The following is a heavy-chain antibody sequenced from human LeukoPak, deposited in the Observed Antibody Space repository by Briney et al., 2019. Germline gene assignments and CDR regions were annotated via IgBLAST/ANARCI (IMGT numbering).Heavy chain of an antibody. CDR2: INPNSGST. D-gene: IGHD4-17*01. Sequence: ASVKVSCKASGYTFTGYYMHWVRQAPGQGLEWMGWINPNSGSTSYAQKFQGRVTMTRDTSTSTVYMELSSLRSEDTAVYYCARGSYGDYGGDPHLSPIYYYYYGMDVWGQGTTVTVSS. V-gene: IGHV1-46*01. J-gene: IGHJ6*02. CDR3: ARGSYGDYGGDPHLSPIYYYYYGMDV. CDR1: GYTFTGYY.